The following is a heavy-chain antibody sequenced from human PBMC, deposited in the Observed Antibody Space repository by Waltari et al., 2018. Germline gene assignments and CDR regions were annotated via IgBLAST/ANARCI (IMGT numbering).Heavy chain of an antibody. D-gene: IGHD3-22*01. CDR2: ISHDGSYE. Sequence: QVQLVEYGGGVVQPGRPLRLSCADSEFSFSDFGLHWVRQAPGKGLEWVAVISHDGSYEDHADAVRVRFTISRDNSKNTLYLQMSSLRAEDTAVYFCARTERLDSSGYQGEYFDYWGQGTLVTVSS. CDR1: EFSFSDFG. CDR3: ARTERLDSSGYQGEYFDY. V-gene: IGHV3-30-3*01. J-gene: IGHJ4*02.